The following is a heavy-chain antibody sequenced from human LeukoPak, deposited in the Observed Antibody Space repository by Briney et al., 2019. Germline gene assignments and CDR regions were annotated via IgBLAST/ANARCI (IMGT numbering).Heavy chain of an antibody. V-gene: IGHV1-18*04. CDR1: GYTFTSYG. Sequence: ASVKVSCKAYGYTFTSYGNSWERQAPGQGLEWMGCISAYNGNTNYAQKLQGRVTMTTDTSTSTAYMELRSLRSDDTAVYYCARDRYNWNALGSPFDYWGQGTLVTVSS. CDR2: ISAYNGNT. D-gene: IGHD1-1*01. J-gene: IGHJ4*02. CDR3: ARDRYNWNALGSPFDY.